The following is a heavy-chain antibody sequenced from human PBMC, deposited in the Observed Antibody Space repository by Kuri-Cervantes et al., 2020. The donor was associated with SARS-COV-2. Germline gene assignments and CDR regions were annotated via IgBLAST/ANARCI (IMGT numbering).Heavy chain of an antibody. CDR1: GYTFTSYD. Sequence: AAVKVSCKASGYTFTSYDINWVRQATGQGLEWMGWMNPNSGNTGYAQKFQGRVTITRNTSISTAYMELSSLRSEDTAVYYCARDAEIFGVVTRNDAFDIWGQGTMVTVSS. J-gene: IGHJ3*02. D-gene: IGHD3-3*01. CDR3: ARDAEIFGVVTRNDAFDI. CDR2: MNPNSGNT. V-gene: IGHV1-8*03.